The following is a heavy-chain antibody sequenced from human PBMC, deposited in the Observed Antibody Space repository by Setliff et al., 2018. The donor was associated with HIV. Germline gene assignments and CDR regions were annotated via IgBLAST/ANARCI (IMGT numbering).Heavy chain of an antibody. CDR1: GGSISSSSYY. V-gene: IGHV4-39*01. CDR2: IYYSGST. J-gene: IGHJ4*02. CDR3: ARREAYYDLWSGYYIY. D-gene: IGHD3-3*01. Sequence: PSETLSLTCTVSGGSISSSSYYWGWIRRPPGKGLEWIGSIYYSGSTYYNPSLKSRVTISVDTSKKQFSLKLSPVTAADTAVYYCARREAYYDLWSGYYIYWGQGTLVTVSS.